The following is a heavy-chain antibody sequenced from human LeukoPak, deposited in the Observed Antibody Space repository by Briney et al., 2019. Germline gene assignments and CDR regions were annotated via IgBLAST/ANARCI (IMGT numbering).Heavy chain of an antibody. D-gene: IGHD4-17*01. Sequence: PGGSLRLSCAASVFTFSSYWMHWVRQAPGKGLVWVSRINSDGISTSYADSVKGRFTISRDNAKNTLYLQMNSLRAEDTAVHYCAKGGATVIDYWGQGTLVTVSS. CDR1: VFTFSSYW. V-gene: IGHV3-74*01. J-gene: IGHJ4*02. CDR3: AKGGATVIDY. CDR2: INSDGIST.